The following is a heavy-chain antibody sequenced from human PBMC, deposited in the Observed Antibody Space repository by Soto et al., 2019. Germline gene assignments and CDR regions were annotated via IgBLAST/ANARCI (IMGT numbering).Heavy chain of an antibody. J-gene: IGHJ4*02. CDR2: IFVTGGTI. CDR1: GFSFSSDS. Sequence: GGSLSLSCVVSGFSFSSDSIVWVRQAPGKGLEWVSYIFVTGGTIYYADSVKGRFTVSRDNAKNSLFLLMSSLRAEGTAVYYCARDKGWVFDYWGQGTLVTVSS. V-gene: IGHV3-48*03. CDR3: ARDKGWVFDY. D-gene: IGHD6-19*01.